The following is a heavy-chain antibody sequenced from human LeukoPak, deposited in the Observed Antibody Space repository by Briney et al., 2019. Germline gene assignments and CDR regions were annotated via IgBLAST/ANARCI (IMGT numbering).Heavy chain of an antibody. D-gene: IGHD4-23*01. CDR2: INSNGGST. V-gene: IGHV3-64*01. CDR3: ARVAYGGYDY. J-gene: IGHJ4*02. Sequence: GGSLRLSCVASGFSFSRYVMHWVRQAPGKEMEYVAAINSNGGSTFYANSVKGRFTISRDNSENTLFLQMGSLKPEDMAVYYCARVAYGGYDYWGQGTLVTVSS. CDR1: GFSFSRYV.